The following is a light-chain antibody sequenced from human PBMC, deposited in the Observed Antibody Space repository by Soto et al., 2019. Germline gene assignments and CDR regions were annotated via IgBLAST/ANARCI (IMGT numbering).Light chain of an antibody. Sequence: DIQMTQSPSTLSASVGDRVTITCRASQSISSWLAWYQQKPGKAPKLLIYDASSLESGVPSRFSGSGSGTEYTLTISSLQPDDFATYYCQQYNSYSPPTFGQGTKVDI. CDR1: QSISSW. J-gene: IGKJ1*01. CDR3: QQYNSYSPPT. V-gene: IGKV1-5*01. CDR2: DAS.